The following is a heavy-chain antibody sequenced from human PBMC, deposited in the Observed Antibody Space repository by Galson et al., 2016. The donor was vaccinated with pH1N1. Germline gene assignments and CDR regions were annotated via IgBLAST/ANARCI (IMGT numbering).Heavy chain of an antibody. D-gene: IGHD4-11*01. V-gene: IGHV1-8*02. CDR2: MNPNRGNT. J-gene: IGHJ5*02. Sequence: SVKVSCKASGYTFISYDINWVRQATGQGLEWMGWMNPNRGNTGYAQKFQGRVTMTRNTSVSTAYMELSSLRSEDTAVYYCARERGGATVHRWFDPWGQGVLVTVSP. CDR3: ARERGGATVHRWFDP. CDR1: GYTFISYD.